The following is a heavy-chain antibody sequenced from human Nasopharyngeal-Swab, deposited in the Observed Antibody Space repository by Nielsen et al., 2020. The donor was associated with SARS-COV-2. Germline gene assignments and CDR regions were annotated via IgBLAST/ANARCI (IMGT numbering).Heavy chain of an antibody. D-gene: IGHD1-26*01. V-gene: IGHV3-23*01. Sequence: WIRQPPGKGLEWVSAISGSGGSTYYADSVKGRFTISRDNSKNTLYLQMNSLRAEDTAVYYCAKEDGTVGATRDFGAYWGQGTLVTVSS. CDR3: AKEDGTVGATRDFGAY. J-gene: IGHJ4*02. CDR2: ISGSGGST.